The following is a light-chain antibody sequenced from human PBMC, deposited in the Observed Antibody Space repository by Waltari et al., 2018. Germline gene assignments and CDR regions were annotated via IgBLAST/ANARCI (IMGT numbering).Light chain of an antibody. CDR2: DAS. V-gene: IGKV1-13*02. J-gene: IGKJ5*01. CDR3: QQFNSYPIT. Sequence: AIQLNQSPYSLPASVGDRVTITCRASQGISSALAWYQQKPGKAPKLLIYDASSLESGVPSRFSGSGSGTDFTLTISSLQPEDFATYYCQQFNSYPITFGQGTRLEIK. CDR1: QGISSA.